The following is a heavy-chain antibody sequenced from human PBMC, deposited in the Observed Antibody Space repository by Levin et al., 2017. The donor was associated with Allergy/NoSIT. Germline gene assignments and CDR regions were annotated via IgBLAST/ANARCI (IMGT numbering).Heavy chain of an antibody. J-gene: IGHJ6*02. CDR3: ARDISGGYCTSTTCLTYYYHGMDV. CDR2: ISYDGSNK. V-gene: IGHV3-30-3*01. CDR1: GFSFSTKA. D-gene: IGHD2-2*01. Sequence: GGSRRLSCEASGFSFSTKAMHWVRQAPGKGLEWVAVISYDGSNKYYADSVKGRFTISRDNSKNTLHLQMNSLRAEDTAVYYCARDISGGYCTSTTCLTYYYHGMDVWGQGTTVTVSS.